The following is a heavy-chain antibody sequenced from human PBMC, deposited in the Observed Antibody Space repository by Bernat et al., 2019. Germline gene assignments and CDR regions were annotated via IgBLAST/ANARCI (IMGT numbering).Heavy chain of an antibody. D-gene: IGHD3-16*01. CDR1: GFTFSNYW. Sequence: DVQLVESGGGLVQPGGSLRLSCTTSGFTFSNYWMSWVRQAPGKGLEWVANIKQDGSEKYYVDSVKGRFTISRDNAKNSLSLQMNSLRAEDTAVYYCAYGGYFFNYWGQGTLVTVSS. CDR3: AYGGYFFNY. CDR2: IKQDGSEK. V-gene: IGHV3-7*03. J-gene: IGHJ4*02.